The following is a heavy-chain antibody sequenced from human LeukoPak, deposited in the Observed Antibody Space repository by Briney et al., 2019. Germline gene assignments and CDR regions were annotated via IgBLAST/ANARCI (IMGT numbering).Heavy chain of an antibody. CDR3: ARVGVGSSGWYGGDYYYYMDV. J-gene: IGHJ6*03. CDR1: GGSISSYF. CDR2: IYYSGNT. V-gene: IGHV4-59*12. Sequence: SETLSLCCTVSGGSISSYFWSWIRQPPGKGLEYIGYIYYSGNTNYNPSLKSRVTISVDTSKNQFSLKLSTVTAADTAVYYCARVGVGSSGWYGGDYYYYMDVWGKGTTVTISS. D-gene: IGHD6-19*01.